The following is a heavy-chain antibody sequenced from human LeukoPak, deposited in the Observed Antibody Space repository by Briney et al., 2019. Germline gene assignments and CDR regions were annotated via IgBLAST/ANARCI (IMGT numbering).Heavy chain of an antibody. CDR3: ARVRSSWPRTYFDY. D-gene: IGHD6-13*01. CDR1: GFTLSSYW. V-gene: IGHV3-7*01. CDR2: IKQDGSEK. Sequence: GGSLRLSCAASGFTLSSYWMSWVRQAPGKGLEWVANIKQDGSEKYYVDSVKGRFTISRDNAKNSLYLQMNSLRAEDTAVYYCARVRSSWPRTYFDYWGQGTLVTVSS. J-gene: IGHJ4*02.